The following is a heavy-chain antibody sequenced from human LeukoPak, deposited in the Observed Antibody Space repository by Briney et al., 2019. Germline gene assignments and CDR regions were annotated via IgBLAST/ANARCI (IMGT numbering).Heavy chain of an antibody. CDR2: ISAYNGNT. J-gene: IGHJ4*02. CDR3: ARGGATYYDFWSGQIWDY. V-gene: IGHV1-18*01. Sequence: ASVKVSCKASGGTFSSYAISWVRQAPGHGLEWMGWISAYNGNTNYAQKLQGRVTMTTDTSTSTAYMELRSLRSDDTAVYYCARGGATYYDFWSGQIWDYWGQGTLVTVSS. D-gene: IGHD3-3*01. CDR1: GGTFSSYA.